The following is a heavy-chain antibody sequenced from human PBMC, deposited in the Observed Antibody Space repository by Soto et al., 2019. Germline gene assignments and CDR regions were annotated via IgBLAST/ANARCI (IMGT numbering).Heavy chain of an antibody. V-gene: IGHV1-69*13. J-gene: IGHJ4*02. Sequence: ASVKVSCKASGGTFSSYAISWVRQAPGQGLEWMGGIIPIFGTANYAQKFQGRVTITADESTSTAYMELSSLRSEDTAVYYCARVGSRYYYDSSGYIWGQGTLVTVSS. CDR3: ARVGSRYYYDSSGYI. CDR2: IIPIFGTA. CDR1: GGTFSSYA. D-gene: IGHD3-22*01.